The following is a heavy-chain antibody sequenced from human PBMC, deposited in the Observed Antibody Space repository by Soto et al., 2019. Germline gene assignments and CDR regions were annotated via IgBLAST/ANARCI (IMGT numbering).Heavy chain of an antibody. Sequence: QVQLQESGPGLVKPSETLSLTCTVSGGTVNTYYWSWIRQPPGKGLEWIGYIYFNGSTNYNPSLKSRIIMSVDTSKNQFSLYLRSVTAADTAVYYCARDRGPHSYADYWGQGTLVTVSS. CDR1: GGTVNTYY. V-gene: IGHV4-59*02. D-gene: IGHD3-16*01. CDR3: ARDRGPHSYADY. CDR2: IYFNGST. J-gene: IGHJ4*02.